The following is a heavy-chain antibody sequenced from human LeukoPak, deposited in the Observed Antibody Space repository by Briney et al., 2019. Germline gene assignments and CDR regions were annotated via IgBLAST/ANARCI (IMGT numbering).Heavy chain of an antibody. D-gene: IGHD6-19*01. Sequence: GGSLRLSCRTSGFTFEDHSISWFRQAPGKGLDWLGLIKSRAYGATSEYAASVRGRFTISRDDSKSMAYLQMRSLQTEDTAMYYCSRGPWGSGGLNPFDYWGQGTQVTVSS. V-gene: IGHV3-49*03. J-gene: IGHJ4*02. CDR2: IKSRAYGATS. CDR1: GFTFEDHS. CDR3: SRGPWGSGGLNPFDY.